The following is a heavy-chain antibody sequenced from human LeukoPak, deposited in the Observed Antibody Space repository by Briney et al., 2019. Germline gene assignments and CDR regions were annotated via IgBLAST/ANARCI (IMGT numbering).Heavy chain of an antibody. J-gene: IGHJ4*02. Sequence: PGRPLRLSCAASGFTFSSYAMHWVRQAPGKGLEWVAVISYDGSNKYYADSVKGRFTISRDNSKNTLYLQMNSLRAEDTAVYYCARDLADCSSTSCYFSDLDYWGQGTLVTVSS. D-gene: IGHD2-2*01. CDR1: GFTFSSYA. CDR3: ARDLADCSSTSCYFSDLDY. CDR2: ISYDGSNK. V-gene: IGHV3-30-3*01.